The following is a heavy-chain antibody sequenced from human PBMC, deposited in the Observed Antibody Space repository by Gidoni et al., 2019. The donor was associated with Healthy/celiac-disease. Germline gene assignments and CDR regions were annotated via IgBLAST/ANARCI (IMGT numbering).Heavy chain of an antibody. Sequence: EVQLVESGGGLVQPGRSLRLSCTASGFTFGDYAMSWVRQAPGKGLEWVGFIRSKAYGGTTEYAASVKGRFTISRDDSKSIAYLQMNSLKTEDTAVYYCTRVPYYDSSGYYLGPFDFDYWGQGTLVTVSS. V-gene: IGHV3-49*04. CDR2: IRSKAYGGTT. D-gene: IGHD3-22*01. CDR3: TRVPYYDSSGYYLGPFDFDY. J-gene: IGHJ4*02. CDR1: GFTFGDYA.